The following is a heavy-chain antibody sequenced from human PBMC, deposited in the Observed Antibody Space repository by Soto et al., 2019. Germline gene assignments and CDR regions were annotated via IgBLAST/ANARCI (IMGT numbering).Heavy chain of an antibody. V-gene: IGHV1-3*01. J-gene: IGHJ5*02. CDR1: GYTFTSYA. Sequence: ASVKVSCKASGYTFTSYAMHWVRQAPGQRLEWMGWINAGNGNTKYSQKFQGRVTITRDTSASTAYMELSSLRSEDTAVYYCARAAGYYDFLTGSNWFDPWGQGPLVPVS. CDR2: INAGNGNT. D-gene: IGHD3-9*01. CDR3: ARAAGYYDFLTGSNWFDP.